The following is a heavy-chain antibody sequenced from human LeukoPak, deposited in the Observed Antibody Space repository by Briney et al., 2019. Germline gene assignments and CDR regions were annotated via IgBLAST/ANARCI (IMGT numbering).Heavy chain of an antibody. V-gene: IGHV4-34*01. J-gene: IGHJ4*02. D-gene: IGHD1-26*01. CDR2: INHSGST. CDR3: ARAGGSYYGHYYFDY. CDR1: GGSFSGYY. Sequence: SETLSLTCAVYGGSFSGYYWSWIRQPPGKGLEWIGEINHSGSTNYNPSLKSRVTISVDTSKNQFSLKLSSVTAADTAVYYCARAGGSYYGHYYFDYWGQGTLVTVSS.